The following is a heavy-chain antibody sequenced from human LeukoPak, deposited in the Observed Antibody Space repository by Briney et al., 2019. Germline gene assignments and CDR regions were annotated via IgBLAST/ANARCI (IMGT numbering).Heavy chain of an antibody. CDR3: ARGALRFLEWLSIHPPRHSNWFDP. J-gene: IGHJ5*02. D-gene: IGHD3-3*01. V-gene: IGHV4-34*01. CDR1: GGSFSGYY. CDR2: INHSGRT. Sequence: SETLSLTCAVYGGSFSGYYWSWLRQPPGKGLEWIGEINHSGRTNYNPSLKSRVTISVDTSKNQFSLKLSSVTAADTAVYYCARGALRFLEWLSIHPPRHSNWFDPWGQGTLVTVSS.